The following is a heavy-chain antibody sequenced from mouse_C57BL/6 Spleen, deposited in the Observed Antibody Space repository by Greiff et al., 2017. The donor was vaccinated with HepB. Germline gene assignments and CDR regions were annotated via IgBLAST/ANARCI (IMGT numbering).Heavy chain of an antibody. J-gene: IGHJ2*01. CDR2: INPSNGGT. CDR3: AREDYYGTLYYFDY. D-gene: IGHD1-1*01. Sequence: QVQLQQPGTELVKPGASVKLSCKASGYTFTSYWMHWVKQRPGQGLEWIGNINPSNGGTNYNEKFKSKATLTVDKSSSTAYMQLSSLTSEDSAVYYWAREDYYGTLYYFDYWGQGTTLTVSS. CDR1: GYTFTSYW. V-gene: IGHV1-53*01.